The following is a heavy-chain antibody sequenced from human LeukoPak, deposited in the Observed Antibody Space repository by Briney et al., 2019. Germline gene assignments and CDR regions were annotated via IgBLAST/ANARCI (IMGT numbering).Heavy chain of an antibody. Sequence: GGSLRLSCAASGFTVSSNYMSWVRQAPGKGLEWVSIIHSGGSTYYADSVKGRFTISRDNSKNTLYLQMNSLRAEDTAVYYCAKSDSSGYYPLGYWGQGTLVTVSS. CDR3: AKSDSSGYYPLGY. J-gene: IGHJ4*02. CDR2: IHSGGST. V-gene: IGHV3-53*01. CDR1: GFTVSSNY. D-gene: IGHD3-22*01.